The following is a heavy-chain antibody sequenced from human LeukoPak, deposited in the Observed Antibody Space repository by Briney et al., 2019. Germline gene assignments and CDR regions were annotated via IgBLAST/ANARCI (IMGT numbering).Heavy chain of an antibody. CDR3: ARDQGGMVRGVILGAFDI. Sequence: GGSLRLSCAASGFTFDDYTMHWVRQAPGKGLEWVSSISSSSSYIYYADSVKGRFTISRDNAKNSLYLQMNSLRAEDTAVYYCARDQGGMVRGVILGAFDIWGQGTMVTVSS. J-gene: IGHJ3*02. CDR1: GFTFDDYT. V-gene: IGHV3-21*01. CDR2: ISSSSSYI. D-gene: IGHD3-10*01.